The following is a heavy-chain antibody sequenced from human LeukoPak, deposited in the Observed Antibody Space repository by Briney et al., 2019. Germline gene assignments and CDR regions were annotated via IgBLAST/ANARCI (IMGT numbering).Heavy chain of an antibody. J-gene: IGHJ6*03. CDR2: IASTGTYI. CDR1: GFTFRDYN. V-gene: IGHV3-21*01. D-gene: IGHD1-26*01. CDR3: ARDPYSGNYGAYYYYYMDV. Sequence: GGSLRLSWAASGFTFRDYNRNWFRQAPGKALEGVSSIASTGTYIFYGDSLKGRFTISRDNAKNSLYLQMNGLRAEDTAVYYCARDPYSGNYGAYYYYYMDVWGEGTTVTISS.